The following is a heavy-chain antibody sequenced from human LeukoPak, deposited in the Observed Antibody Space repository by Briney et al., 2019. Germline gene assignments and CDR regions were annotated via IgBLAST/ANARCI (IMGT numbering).Heavy chain of an antibody. CDR2: ISGSGGNI. V-gene: IGHV3-23*01. CDR3: AKDGVLPTATSTLLYYYGMDV. Sequence: QSGGSLRLSCAASGFTFSSYTMTWVRQGPGKGLEWVSAISGSGGNIYYADSVRGRFTISRDNSKNTLYLQMNSLRAEDAAVYYCAKDGVLPTATSTLLYYYGMDVWGQGTTVIVSS. CDR1: GFTFSSYT. J-gene: IGHJ6*02. D-gene: IGHD2-2*01.